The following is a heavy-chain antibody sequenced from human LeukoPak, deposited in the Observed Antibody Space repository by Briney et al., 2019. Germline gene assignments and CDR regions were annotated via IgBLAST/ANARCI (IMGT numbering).Heavy chain of an antibody. Sequence: SETLSLTCTVSGGSISSSSYYWGWIRQPPGKGLEWIGSIYYSGSTYYNPSLKIRVTKSVDTSKNQCSLKLSSVTAADTAVYCCARVQTTGFDYWGQGTLVTVSS. CDR1: GGSISSSSYY. D-gene: IGHD1-1*01. CDR2: IYYSGST. J-gene: IGHJ4*02. CDR3: ARVQTTGFDY. V-gene: IGHV4-39*07.